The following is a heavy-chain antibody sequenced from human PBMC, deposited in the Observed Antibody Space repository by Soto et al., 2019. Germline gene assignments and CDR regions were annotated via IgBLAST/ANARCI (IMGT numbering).Heavy chain of an antibody. V-gene: IGHV6-1*01. CDR3: ERGSWDDVSGHYYMDV. D-gene: IGHD1-1*01. Sequence: QVPLQLSGPGLVTPSQTLSLTCAISGDSVSSNSAGWNWSMQTPSRGLEWLGRTYYRSKWYFTYALPVESRITINPDTSKNQLSLQLSSVTPDDTAVYYCERGSWDDVSGHYYMDVWGKGTPVTVSS. CDR1: GDSVSSNSAG. CDR2: TYYRSKWYF. J-gene: IGHJ6*03.